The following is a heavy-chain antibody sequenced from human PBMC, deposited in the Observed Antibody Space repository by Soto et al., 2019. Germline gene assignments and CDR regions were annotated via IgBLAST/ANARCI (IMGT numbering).Heavy chain of an antibody. D-gene: IGHD6-13*01. J-gene: IGHJ5*02. Sequence: ASVKVSCKASGYSFTSLDINWVRQTAGQGLEWMGWMQPSTGRTGYAQKFQGRVTMTRDTSINTAYMELTTLTSDDTALYFCAKYRSMGPHLSDWFDPWGQGTLVTVSS. CDR1: GYSFTSLD. V-gene: IGHV1-8*01. CDR3: AKYRSMGPHLSDWFDP. CDR2: MQPSTGRT.